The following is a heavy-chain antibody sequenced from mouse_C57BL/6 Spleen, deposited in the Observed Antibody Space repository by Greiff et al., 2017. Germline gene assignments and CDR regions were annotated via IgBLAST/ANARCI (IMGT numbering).Heavy chain of an antibody. CDR2: IWWDDDK. D-gene: IGHD2-4*01. V-gene: IGHV8-8*01. CDR1: GFSLSTFGMG. Sequence: QVTLKVSGPGILQPSQTLSLTCSFSGFSLSTFGMGVGWIRQPPGKGLEWLVHIWWDDDKYYNPALKSRLTISKDTSKNPVFLKITNVDTAVTATSNYARIEDYDWYFDVWGTGTTVTVSS. CDR3: ARIEDYDWYFDV. J-gene: IGHJ1*03.